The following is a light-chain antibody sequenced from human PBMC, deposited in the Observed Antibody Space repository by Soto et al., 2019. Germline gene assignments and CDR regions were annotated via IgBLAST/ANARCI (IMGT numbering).Light chain of an antibody. Sequence: EIVLTQSPATLSLSPGERATLSCRASQSVSSYLAWYQQKPGQAPRLLIYDASNRATGIPARFSGSGSGTDFTLTISSLEPDDFAVYYCQQRSNSPLTFGGGTKVVI. V-gene: IGKV3-11*01. J-gene: IGKJ4*01. CDR3: QQRSNSPLT. CDR2: DAS. CDR1: QSVSSY.